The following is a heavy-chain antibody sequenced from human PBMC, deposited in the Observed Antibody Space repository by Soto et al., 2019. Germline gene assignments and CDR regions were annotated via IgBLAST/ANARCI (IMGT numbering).Heavy chain of an antibody. CDR2: IYYSGST. Sequence: SGALSPPLPVSGVSLRSFYWSWVPQPPGKGLEWIGYIYYSGSTNYNPSLKSRVTISVDTSKNQFSLKLSSVTAADTAVYYCARQARYGDKDFDYWGQGTLVTVSS. CDR3: ARQARYGDKDFDY. J-gene: IGHJ4*02. CDR1: GVSLRSFY. D-gene: IGHD4-17*01. V-gene: IGHV4-59*01.